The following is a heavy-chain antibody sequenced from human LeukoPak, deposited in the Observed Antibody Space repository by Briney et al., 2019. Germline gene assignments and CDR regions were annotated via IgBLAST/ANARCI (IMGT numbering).Heavy chain of an antibody. Sequence: GGSLRLSCAASGFTFDDYGMSWVRQAPGKGLEWVSGINWNGSSTGYADSVKGRFTISRDNAKNSLYLQMNSLRAEDTALYYCARASSYYYDSSGYYPTDDYWGQGTLVTVSS. CDR3: ARASSYYYDSSGYYPTDDY. V-gene: IGHV3-20*04. CDR2: INWNGSST. D-gene: IGHD3-22*01. J-gene: IGHJ4*02. CDR1: GFTFDDYG.